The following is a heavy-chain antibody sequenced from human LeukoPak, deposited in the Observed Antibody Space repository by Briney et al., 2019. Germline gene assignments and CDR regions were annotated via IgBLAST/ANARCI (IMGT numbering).Heavy chain of an antibody. V-gene: IGHV3-7*01. J-gene: IGHJ4*02. CDR1: GFTFSSYW. CDR2: IKQDGSEK. D-gene: IGHD2-21*01. Sequence: GGSLRLSCAASGFTFSSYWMSWVRQAPGKGLEWVANIKQDGSEKYYVDSVKGRFTISRDNAKNSLYLQMNSLRAEDTAVYYCARVEVVMVAYFDYWGQGTLVTVSS. CDR3: ARVEVVMVAYFDY.